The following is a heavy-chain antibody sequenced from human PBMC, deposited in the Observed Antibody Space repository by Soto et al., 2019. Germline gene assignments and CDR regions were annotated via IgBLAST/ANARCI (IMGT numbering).Heavy chain of an antibody. Sequence: GSLRLSCTASGCTFSSYWMSWVRQAPGKGLEWVANIKQDGSEKYYVDSVKGRFTISRDNAKNSLYLQMNSLRAEDTAVYYCARPQDTAMVAFDIWGQGTMVTV. D-gene: IGHD5-18*01. J-gene: IGHJ3*02. CDR3: ARPQDTAMVAFDI. CDR2: IKQDGSEK. CDR1: GCTFSSYW. V-gene: IGHV3-7*03.